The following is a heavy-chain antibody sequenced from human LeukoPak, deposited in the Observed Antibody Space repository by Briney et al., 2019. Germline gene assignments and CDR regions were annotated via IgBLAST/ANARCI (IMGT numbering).Heavy chain of an antibody. J-gene: IGHJ6*02. CDR2: INPSGGST. D-gene: IGHD5-12*01. CDR1: GYTFTSYY. Sequence: ASVKVSCKASGYTFTSYYMHWVRQAPGQGLEWMGIINPSGGSTSYAQKFQGRVTMTRDTSTSTVYMELSSLRSEDTAVYYCARYLRGMGYYYGMDVWGQGTTVTVSS. V-gene: IGHV1-46*01. CDR3: ARYLRGMGYYYGMDV.